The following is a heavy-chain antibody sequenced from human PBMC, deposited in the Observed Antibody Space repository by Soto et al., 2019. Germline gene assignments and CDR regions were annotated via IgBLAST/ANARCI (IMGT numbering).Heavy chain of an antibody. CDR1: RDTFNKYA. D-gene: IGHD3-16*01. CDR2: IIPIFSSR. Sequence: QVQLVQSGAEVKKPGSSVKVSCKHSRDTFNKYAFNWVRQATGQGLEWMGWIIPIFSSRNYAEKFQGRGTISADDSPSTASMELRSLRFEDTAVYYCARGETYLGVWGQGTTVTVSS. J-gene: IGHJ6*02. CDR3: ARGETYLGV. V-gene: IGHV1-69*01.